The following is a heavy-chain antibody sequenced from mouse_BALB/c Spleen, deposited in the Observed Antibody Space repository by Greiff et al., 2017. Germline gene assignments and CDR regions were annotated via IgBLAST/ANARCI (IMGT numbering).Heavy chain of an antibody. J-gene: IGHJ3*01. V-gene: IGHV14-1*02. CDR3: AYGGSYDGLAY. CDR1: GFNIKDYY. Sequence: EVQLQQSGAELVRPGALVKLSCKASGFNIKDYYMHWVKQRPEQGLEWIGWIDPGNGNTIYDPKFQGKASITADTSSNTAYLQLSSLTSEDTAVYYSAYGGSYDGLAYWGQGTLVTVSA. CDR2: IDPGNGNT. D-gene: IGHD1-1*01.